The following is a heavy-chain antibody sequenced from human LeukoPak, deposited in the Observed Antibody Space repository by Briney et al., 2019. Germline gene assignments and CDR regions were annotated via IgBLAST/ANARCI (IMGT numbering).Heavy chain of an antibody. J-gene: IGHJ4*02. Sequence: GGSLRLSCAASGFTFSNAWMSWVRQPPGKGLDWVAYIRNDGGNKQYADSVKGRFSISRDNSKNTLSLEMNSLRAEDTAVYYCAKDLWYTSSSEEYWGQGTLVTVSS. V-gene: IGHV3-30*02. CDR2: IRNDGGNK. CDR3: AKDLWYTSSSEEY. D-gene: IGHD6-6*01. CDR1: GFTFSNAW.